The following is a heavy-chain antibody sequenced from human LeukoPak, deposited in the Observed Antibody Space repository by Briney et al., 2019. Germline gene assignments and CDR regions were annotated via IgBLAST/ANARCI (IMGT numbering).Heavy chain of an antibody. CDR2: INSDGSSA. V-gene: IGHV3-74*01. CDR3: ARESPTPNSRYFDL. J-gene: IGHJ2*01. CDR1: EFTLRDYW. D-gene: IGHD4-11*01. Sequence: GGSLRLSCEASEFTLRDYWMHWVRQGPGKGLVWVSRINSDGSSASYADSVEGRFTISRDNAKNTLYLQMNSLRAEDTAVYYCARESPTPNSRYFDLWGRGTLVTVSS.